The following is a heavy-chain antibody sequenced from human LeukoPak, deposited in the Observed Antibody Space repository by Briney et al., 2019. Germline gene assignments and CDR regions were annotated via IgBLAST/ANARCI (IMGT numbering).Heavy chain of an antibody. J-gene: IGHJ6*03. CDR3: ERHETRPRPGSGYYYFYIDV. Sequence: GESLKISCKASGYRFTTYYIAWVRQMPGKGLEWMGIIYPGDSDIRYSPSFQGQVTISADQSITTAYLQWSSLKASDTAIYYCERHETRPRPGSGYYYFYIDVWGKGTTVTVSS. D-gene: IGHD6-6*01. CDR1: GYRFTTYY. CDR2: IYPGDSDI. V-gene: IGHV5-51*01.